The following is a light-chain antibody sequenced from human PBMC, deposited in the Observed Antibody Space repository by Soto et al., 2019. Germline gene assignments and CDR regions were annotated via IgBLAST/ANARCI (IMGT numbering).Light chain of an antibody. V-gene: IGLV1-44*01. CDR2: RND. CDR3: AAWDDSLDEYV. J-gene: IGLJ1*01. Sequence: QSVLTQPPSASGTPGQRVTISCSGSTSNIGSNTVHWYQQLPGTAPTLLIYRNDQRPSGVPARFSGYKSGTSASLAISGLQSDDEADYYCAAWDDSLDEYVFGTGTKLTVL. CDR1: TSNIGSNT.